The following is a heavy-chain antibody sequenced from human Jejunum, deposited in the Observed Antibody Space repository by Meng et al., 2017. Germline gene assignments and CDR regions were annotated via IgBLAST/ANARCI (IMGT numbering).Heavy chain of an antibody. CDR1: GYTFNPYY. D-gene: IGHD6-19*01. J-gene: IGHJ4*02. V-gene: IGHV1-2*02. CDR2: INPNTGGT. Sequence: VHRVLSGASEKNPGASMKFSFKASGYTFNPYYIQWVRQAPGQGLEWMGWINPNTGGTNYAQNFEDGVTMTRDTSINTAYMEVSRLRSDDTAVYYCAREVGSLAGDFDSWGQGTLVTVSS. CDR3: AREVGSLAGDFDS.